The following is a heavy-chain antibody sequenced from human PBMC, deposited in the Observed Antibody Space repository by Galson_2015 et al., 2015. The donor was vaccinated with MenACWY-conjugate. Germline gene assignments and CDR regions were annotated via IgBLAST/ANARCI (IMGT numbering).Heavy chain of an antibody. CDR2: IYPGDSDT. J-gene: IGHJ4*02. D-gene: IGHD1-14*01. CDR1: GYSFTDYW. Sequence: QSGAEVKKPGESLTISCTGSGYSFTDYWIAWVRQMPGEGLEWMGIIYPGDSDTKYSPSFQGQVTISADKSINTAYLQWSSLKASDTAMYYCARPSTGGYDVNFDNWGQGTLVTVSS. V-gene: IGHV5-51*01. CDR3: ARPSTGGYDVNFDN.